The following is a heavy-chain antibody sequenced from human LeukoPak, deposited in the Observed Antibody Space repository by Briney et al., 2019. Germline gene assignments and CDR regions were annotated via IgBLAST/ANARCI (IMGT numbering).Heavy chain of an antibody. J-gene: IGHJ3*02. Sequence: SETLSLTCTASGGSISSYWWSWIRQPPGKGLEWIGYIYYSGSTNYNPSLKSRVTISLDTSKNRFSLKLSSVTAADTAVYYCERGRDDGMSIWGRGTMVTVSS. D-gene: IGHD3-22*01. CDR1: GGSISSYW. V-gene: IGHV4-59*01. CDR2: IYYSGST. CDR3: ERGRDDGMSI.